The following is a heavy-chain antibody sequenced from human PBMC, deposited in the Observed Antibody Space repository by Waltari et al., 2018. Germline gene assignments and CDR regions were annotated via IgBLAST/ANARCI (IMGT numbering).Heavy chain of an antibody. CDR1: GYSISSSNW. D-gene: IGHD3-3*01. CDR2: IYYSGST. Sequence: QVQLQESGPGLVKPSDTLSLTCAVSGYSISSSNWWGWIRQPPGKGLEWIGYIYYSGSTYYNPSLKSRVTMSVDTSKNQFSLKLSSVTAVDTAVYYCARTHTIFGVVTSYYFDYWGQGTLVTVSS. J-gene: IGHJ4*02. V-gene: IGHV4-28*01. CDR3: ARTHTIFGVVTSYYFDY.